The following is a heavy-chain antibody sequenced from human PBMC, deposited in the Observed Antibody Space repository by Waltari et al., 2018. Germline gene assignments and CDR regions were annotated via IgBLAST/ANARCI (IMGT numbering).Heavy chain of an antibody. CDR1: GGTFSSYA. CDR3: AGYAPELEVGWYYYGMDV. Sequence: QVQLVQSGAEVKKPGSSVKVSCKASGGTFSSYAISWVRQAPGQGLEWMGGIIPILGTANDAQKFQGRVTITADESTSTAYMELSSLRSEDTAVYYCAGYAPELEVGWYYYGMDVWGQGTTVTVSS. D-gene: IGHD1-1*01. CDR2: IIPILGTA. J-gene: IGHJ6*02. V-gene: IGHV1-69*01.